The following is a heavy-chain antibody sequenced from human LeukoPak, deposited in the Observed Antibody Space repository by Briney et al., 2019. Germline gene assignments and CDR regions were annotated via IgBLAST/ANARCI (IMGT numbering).Heavy chain of an antibody. CDR2: IIPIFGTA. CDR3: ASSRGDSSGYYRLFLDH. D-gene: IGHD3-22*01. Sequence: SVKVSCKASGGTFSSYAISWVRQAPGQGLEWMGGIIPIFGTANYAQKFQGRVTITTDESTSTAYMELSSLRSEDTAVYYCASSRGDSSGYYRLFLDHWGQGTLVTVSS. V-gene: IGHV1-69*05. CDR1: GGTFSSYA. J-gene: IGHJ4*02.